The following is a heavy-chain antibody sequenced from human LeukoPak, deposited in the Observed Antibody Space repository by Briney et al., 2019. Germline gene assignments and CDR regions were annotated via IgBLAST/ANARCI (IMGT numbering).Heavy chain of an antibody. CDR3: ARGLGYSSSWYIFDP. CDR2: ISAYNGNT. Sequence: ASVTVSCKASGGTFSSYAISWVRQAPGQGLEWMGWISAYNGNTNYAQKLQGRVTMTTDTSTSTAYMELRSLRSDDTAVYYCARGLGYSSSWYIFDPWGQGTLVTVSS. J-gene: IGHJ5*02. D-gene: IGHD6-13*01. CDR1: GGTFSSYA. V-gene: IGHV1-18*01.